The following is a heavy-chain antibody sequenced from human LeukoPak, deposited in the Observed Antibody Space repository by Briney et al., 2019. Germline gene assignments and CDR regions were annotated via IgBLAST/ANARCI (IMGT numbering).Heavy chain of an antibody. J-gene: IGHJ4*02. CDR1: GYTFTGYY. CDR2: INPSGGST. CDR3: ARDLDSSGYYGY. V-gene: IGHV1-46*01. Sequence: ASVKVSCKASGYTFTGYYMHWVRQAPGQGLECMGIINPSGGSTSYAQKFQGRVTMTRDMSTSTVYMELSRLRSDDTAVYYCARDLDSSGYYGYWGQGTLVTVSS. D-gene: IGHD3-22*01.